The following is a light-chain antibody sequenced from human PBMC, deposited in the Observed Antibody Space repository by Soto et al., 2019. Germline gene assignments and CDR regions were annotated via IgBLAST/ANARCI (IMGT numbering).Light chain of an antibody. Sequence: SYELTQPPSVSVAPGQTARITCGGNNIGSKSVHWYQQKPGQAPVLVVYDDSDRPSGIPGRFSGSNSGNTATLTISRVEAGDEADYYCQVWDSSSDHYVFGTGNKVTVL. CDR1: NIGSKS. CDR2: DDS. V-gene: IGLV3-21*02. CDR3: QVWDSSSDHYV. J-gene: IGLJ1*01.